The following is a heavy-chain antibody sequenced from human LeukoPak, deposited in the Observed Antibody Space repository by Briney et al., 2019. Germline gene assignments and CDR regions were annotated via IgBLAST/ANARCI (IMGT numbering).Heavy chain of an antibody. CDR2: IGGRDGIT. CDR1: GFTFSSCV. V-gene: IGHV3-23*01. D-gene: IGHD6-13*01. CDR3: AKDYSSSWSVFDY. Sequence: QPGGSLRLSCAASGFTFSSCVMSWVRQAPGKGLEWVSAIGGRDGITYYADSVKGRFTISRDNSKDTLYLQMNSLRAEDTAVYYCAKDYSSSWSVFDYWGQGTLVTVSS. J-gene: IGHJ4*02.